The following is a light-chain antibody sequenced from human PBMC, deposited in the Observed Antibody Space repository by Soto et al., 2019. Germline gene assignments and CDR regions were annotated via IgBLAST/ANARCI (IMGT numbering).Light chain of an antibody. J-gene: IGKJ2*01. Sequence: EVVMTQSPATLAVSPGERATLSCRASQSISNNLAWYQQKPGQAPRLLIYDASIRATGIPARFSGSGSGTDFDLTISCLRSEDFAVYYCQHSDNWPPYTFGQGTKLEIK. CDR2: DAS. V-gene: IGKV3-15*01. CDR1: QSISNN. CDR3: QHSDNWPPYT.